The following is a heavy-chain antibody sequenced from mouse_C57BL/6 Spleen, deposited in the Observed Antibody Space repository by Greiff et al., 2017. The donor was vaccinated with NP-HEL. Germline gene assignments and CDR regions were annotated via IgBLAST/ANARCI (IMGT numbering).Heavy chain of an antibody. CDR3: ARLSNWDIDFGV. V-gene: IGHV5-17*01. D-gene: IGHD4-1*01. CDR2: ISSGSSTI. CDR1: GFTFSDYG. J-gene: IGHJ1*03. Sequence: EVMLVESGGGLVKPGGSLKLSCAASGFTFSDYGMHWVRQAPEKGLEWVAYISSGSSTIYYADTVKGRFTISRDNAKYTLFLQMTSLRSEDTAMYYCARLSNWDIDFGVWGTGTTVTVSS.